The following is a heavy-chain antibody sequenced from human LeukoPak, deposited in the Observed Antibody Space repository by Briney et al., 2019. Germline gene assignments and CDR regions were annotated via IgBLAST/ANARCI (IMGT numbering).Heavy chain of an antibody. J-gene: IGHJ4*02. Sequence: SQTLSLTCTVSGGSISSGSYYWSWIRQPAGKGLEWIGRIYTSGSTNYNPSLKSRVTISVDTSKNQFSLKLSSVTAAGTAVYYCARDKLGYCSSTSCATRGFDYWGQGTLVTVSS. CDR3: ARDKLGYCSSTSCATRGFDY. V-gene: IGHV4-61*02. D-gene: IGHD2-2*01. CDR2: IYTSGST. CDR1: GGSISSGSYY.